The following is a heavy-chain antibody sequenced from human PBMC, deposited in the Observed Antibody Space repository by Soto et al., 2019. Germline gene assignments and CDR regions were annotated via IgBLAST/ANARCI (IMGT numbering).Heavy chain of an antibody. V-gene: IGHV3-30*18. CDR1: GFTFSRYD. J-gene: IGHJ3*01. D-gene: IGHD2-15*01. Sequence: HPGGSLRLSCAVSGFTFSRYDMYWVRQAPGKGLEWVAVISSDGSSKYYRDSVKGRFTISRDNSKNTLYLQMNSLRAQDTAVYYCAKRGRLVAVVDADQKSYAFDFWGQGTVVTVSS. CDR2: ISSDGSSK. CDR3: AKRGRLVAVVDADQKSYAFDF.